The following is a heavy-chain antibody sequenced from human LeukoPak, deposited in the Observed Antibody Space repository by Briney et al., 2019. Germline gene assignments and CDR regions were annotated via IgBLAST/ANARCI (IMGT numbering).Heavy chain of an antibody. CDR3: ARDRLVGAALYFDY. D-gene: IGHD1-26*01. J-gene: IGHJ4*01. Sequence: GGSLRLSCAASGFTVSTSYMSWVRQAPWQGLEWVSVIYSGGSTFYADSVKGRFTVSRDNSKNTLYLQMNSLRAEDTAVYHCARDRLVGAALYFDYWGHGTLVTVSS. CDR1: GFTVSTSY. V-gene: IGHV3-53*01. CDR2: IYSGGST.